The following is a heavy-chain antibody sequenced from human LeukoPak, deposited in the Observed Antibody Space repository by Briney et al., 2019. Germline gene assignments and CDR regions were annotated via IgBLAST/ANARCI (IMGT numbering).Heavy chain of an antibody. D-gene: IGHD3-10*01. CDR3: ARGFGYYYGSGIERRLDY. V-gene: IGHV4-34*01. CDR1: GGSFSGYY. Sequence: SETLSLTCTVSGGSFSGYYWSWIRKPPRKGLEWIGEVNHSGSANYNPSLKRRVTISVDTSKNQFSLKLSSVTAADTAVYYCARGFGYYYGSGIERRLDYWGQGTLVTVSS. CDR2: VNHSGSA. J-gene: IGHJ4*02.